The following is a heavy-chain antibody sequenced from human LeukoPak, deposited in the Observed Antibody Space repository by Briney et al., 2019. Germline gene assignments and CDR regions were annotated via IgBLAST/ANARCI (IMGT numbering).Heavy chain of an antibody. Sequence: GGSLRLSCAASGFTVSRNYMSWVRQAPGKGLEWVSVIYSGGSTYYADSVKGRFTISRDNSKNTLYLQMNSLRAEDTAVYYCAREGTGSAMVMFHFDYWGQGTLVTVSS. J-gene: IGHJ4*02. D-gene: IGHD5-18*01. CDR1: GFTVSRNY. CDR3: AREGTGSAMVMFHFDY. V-gene: IGHV3-66*01. CDR2: IYSGGST.